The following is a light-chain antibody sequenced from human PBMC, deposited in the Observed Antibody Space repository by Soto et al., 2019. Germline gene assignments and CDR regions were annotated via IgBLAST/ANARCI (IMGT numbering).Light chain of an antibody. CDR2: AAS. V-gene: IGKV1-39*01. Sequence: DIQMTQSPSSLSASVRDRVTITCRASQSISNYLNWYQQKPGKAPKLLIYAASSLQSGVPSRFSGSGSGTDITLTISSLQPEDFATYYCQQSYTTPLTFGGGTKVEIK. CDR3: QQSYTTPLT. CDR1: QSISNY. J-gene: IGKJ4*01.